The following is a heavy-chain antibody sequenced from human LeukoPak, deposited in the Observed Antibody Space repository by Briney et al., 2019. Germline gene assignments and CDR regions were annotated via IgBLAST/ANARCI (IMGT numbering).Heavy chain of an antibody. V-gene: IGHV4-59*01. CDR1: GGSISSYY. J-gene: IGHJ4*02. CDR3: ARNSGLWLAFDY. D-gene: IGHD2-21*01. CDR2: IYYSGST. Sequence: SETLSLTCTVSGGSISSYYWSWIRQPPGKGLEWIGYIYYSGSTNYNPSLKSRVTISVDTSKNQFSLKLSSVTAADTAVYYCARNSGLWLAFDYWGQGTLVTVSS.